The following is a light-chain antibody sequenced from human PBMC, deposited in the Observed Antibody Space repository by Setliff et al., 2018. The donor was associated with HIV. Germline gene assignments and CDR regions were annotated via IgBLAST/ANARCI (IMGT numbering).Light chain of an antibody. CDR3: SSYTGISTVV. CDR1: SSDVGGYNY. V-gene: IGLV2-14*03. Sequence: QSVLAQPASVSGSPGQSITISCTGTSSDVGGYNYVSWYQQHPGKAPKLMIYDVNNRPSGVSTRFSGSKSGRTASLTISGLQAEDEADYYCSSYTGISTVVFGGGTKVTV. J-gene: IGLJ2*01. CDR2: DVN.